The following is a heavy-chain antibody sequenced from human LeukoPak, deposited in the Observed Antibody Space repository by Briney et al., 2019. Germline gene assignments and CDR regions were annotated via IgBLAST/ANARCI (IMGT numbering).Heavy chain of an antibody. V-gene: IGHV1-2*02. CDR1: GYTFTGYY. Sequence: ASVKVSCKASGYTFTGYYMHWVRQAPGQGLEWMGWINPNSGGTNYAQKFQGRVTMTRDTSISTAYMELSRLRSDDTAVYYCAGGARMVVGATPGHFDYWGQGTLVTVSS. D-gene: IGHD1-26*01. J-gene: IGHJ4*02. CDR2: INPNSGGT. CDR3: AGGARMVVGATPGHFDY.